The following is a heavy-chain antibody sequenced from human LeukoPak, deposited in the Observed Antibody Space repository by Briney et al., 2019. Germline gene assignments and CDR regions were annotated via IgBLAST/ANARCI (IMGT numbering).Heavy chain of an antibody. Sequence: QTGGSLRLSCAASGFTVSSYYMSWVRQAPGKGLEWVAVIWYDGSNKYYADSVKGRFTISRDNSKNTLYLQMNSLRAEDTAVYYCERGPSLLLWFGELPNDNWFDPWGQGTLVTVSS. D-gene: IGHD3-10*01. J-gene: IGHJ5*02. CDR3: ERGPSLLLWFGELPNDNWFDP. CDR2: IWYDGSNK. CDR1: GFTVSSYY. V-gene: IGHV3-33*08.